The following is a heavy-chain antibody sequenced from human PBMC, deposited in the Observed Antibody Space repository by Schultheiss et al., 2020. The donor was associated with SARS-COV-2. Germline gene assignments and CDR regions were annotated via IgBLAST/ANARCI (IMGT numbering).Heavy chain of an antibody. CDR3: ARMSVDIVATIRYFDY. CDR2: IYWDDDK. CDR1: GFSLSTSGMR. J-gene: IGHJ4*02. V-gene: IGHV2-5*08. D-gene: IGHD5-12*01. Sequence: SGPTLVKPTQTLTLTCTFSGFSLSTSGMRVSWIRQPPGKALEWLALIYWDDDKRYSPSLKSRLTITKDTSKNQVVLTMTNMDPVDTATYYCARMSVDIVATIRYFDYWGQGTLVTVSS.